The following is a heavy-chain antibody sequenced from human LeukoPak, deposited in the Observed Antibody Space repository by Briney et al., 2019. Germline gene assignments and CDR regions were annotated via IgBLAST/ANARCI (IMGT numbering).Heavy chain of an antibody. CDR1: GYSFTSYW. J-gene: IGHJ4*02. Sequence: GESLKISCKGSGYSFTSYWIGWVRQMPGKGLEWMGIIYPGDSDTRYSPSFQGQVTISADKSISTAYLQWSSLKASDTAMYYSARSHDSSGYYREGGFDYWGQGTLVTVSS. V-gene: IGHV5-51*01. D-gene: IGHD3-22*01. CDR2: IYPGDSDT. CDR3: ARSHDSSGYYREGGFDY.